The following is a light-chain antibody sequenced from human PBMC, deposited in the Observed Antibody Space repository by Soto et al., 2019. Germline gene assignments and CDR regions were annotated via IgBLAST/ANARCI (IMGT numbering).Light chain of an antibody. CDR1: SSDVGAYIF. Sequence: QSVLTQPASVSGSPGQSITISCTGTSSDVGAYIFVSWYQQYPGKAPKLMIYGITNRPSGVSNRFSGSTSGNAASLTISALQADDEADYFCCSSAPESTYVFGTGTKV. V-gene: IGLV2-14*01. CDR3: CSSAPESTYV. CDR2: GIT. J-gene: IGLJ1*01.